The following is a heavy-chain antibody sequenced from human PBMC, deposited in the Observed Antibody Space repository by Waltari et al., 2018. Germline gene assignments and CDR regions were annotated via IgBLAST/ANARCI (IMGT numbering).Heavy chain of an antibody. Sequence: QVQLQESGPGLVKPSQTLSLTCPVSGGSISSGDYYWSWIPQPPGKGLEWIGYIYYSGSTYYNPSLKSRVTISVDTSKNQFSLKLSSVTAADTAVYYCAGGSWSVTTLVTLDYWGQGTLVTVSS. CDR3: AGGSWSVTTLVTLDY. J-gene: IGHJ4*02. CDR1: GGSISSGDYY. V-gene: IGHV4-30-4*08. D-gene: IGHD4-17*01. CDR2: IYYSGST.